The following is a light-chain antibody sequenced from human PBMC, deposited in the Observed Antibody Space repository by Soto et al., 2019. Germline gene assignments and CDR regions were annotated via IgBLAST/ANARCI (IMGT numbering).Light chain of an antibody. Sequence: IVFKRSADTLSCKEGKCPRLSCRASQSVRSERLAWYQQKPGQAPRLLIYDASNRATGIPARFSGSGSVTDFTLTISSLEPEDFAVYYSERRSNWATCGPGTKLDIK. CDR2: DAS. J-gene: IGKJ3*01. V-gene: IGKV3-11*01. CDR3: ERRSNWAT. CDR1: QSVRSER.